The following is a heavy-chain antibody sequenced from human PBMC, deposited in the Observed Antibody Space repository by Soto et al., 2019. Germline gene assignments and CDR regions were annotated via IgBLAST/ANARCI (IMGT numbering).Heavy chain of an antibody. D-gene: IGHD3-3*01. V-gene: IGHV3-23*01. CDR1: GFTFSSYA. J-gene: IGHJ6*02. CDR3: AKDVINSGDFWSGYYGGYYGMDV. CDR2: ISGSGGST. Sequence: EVQLLESGGGLVQPGGSLRLSCAASGFTFSSYAMSWVRQAPGKGLEWVSAISGSGGSTYYADSVKGRFTISRDNSKNTLYLQMNSLRAEETAVYYCAKDVINSGDFWSGYYGGYYGMDVWGQGTTVTVSS.